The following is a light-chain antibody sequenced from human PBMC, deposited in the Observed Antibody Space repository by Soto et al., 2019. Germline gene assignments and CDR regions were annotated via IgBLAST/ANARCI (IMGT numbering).Light chain of an antibody. CDR3: QQYNTWPPRYT. V-gene: IGKV3-15*01. Sequence: EIVMTQSPATLSVSPGGRATLFCRASQSVGSYLAWYQQRPGQPPRLLLYGASTRATGIPARFSGNGSGTEFSITISSLQSEDFAVYYCQQYNTWPPRYTFGQGTKLEIK. CDR1: QSVGSY. CDR2: GAS. J-gene: IGKJ2*01.